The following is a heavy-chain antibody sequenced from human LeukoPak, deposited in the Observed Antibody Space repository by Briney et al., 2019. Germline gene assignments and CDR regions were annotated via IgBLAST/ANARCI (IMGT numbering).Heavy chain of an antibody. CDR3: AKTVAVGSYYYGSGSYGAFVY. CDR1: GFTFSSYA. Sequence: PGGSLRPSCAASGFTFSSYAMTWVRQAPGKGLEWVSAISGSGGSTYYADSVKGRFTISRDNSKNTLYLQMNSLRAEDTAVYYCAKTVAVGSYYYGSGSYGAFVYWGQGTLVTVSS. D-gene: IGHD3-10*01. J-gene: IGHJ4*02. CDR2: ISGSGGST. V-gene: IGHV3-23*01.